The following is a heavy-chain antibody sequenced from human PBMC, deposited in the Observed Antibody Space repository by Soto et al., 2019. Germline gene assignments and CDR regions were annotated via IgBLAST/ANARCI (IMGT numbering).Heavy chain of an antibody. Sequence: SETLSLTCNVSGGSVDSAHHFWSWLRLPPGKGLEWIGYVYHSATTNYSPSLRSRVTISADTSKNQFSLMLQSVTAADTALYFCAGGDWGSGHYGMDVWGRGTSVTVSS. J-gene: IGHJ6*02. CDR2: VYHSATT. CDR1: GGSVDSAHHF. D-gene: IGHD2-15*01. CDR3: AGGDWGSGHYGMDV. V-gene: IGHV4-61*01.